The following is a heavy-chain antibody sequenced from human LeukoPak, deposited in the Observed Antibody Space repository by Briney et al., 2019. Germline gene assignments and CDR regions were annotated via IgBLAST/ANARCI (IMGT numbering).Heavy chain of an antibody. CDR1: GFTFRSYE. V-gene: IGHV3-48*03. Sequence: GGSLRLSCAASGFTFRSYEMSWVRQAPGKGLEWVSSISSTGNTIYYADSVKGRFTISRDNAKNSLYLQMSSLKTEDTAVYYCARDRIAVAGTLWGQGTLVTVSS. D-gene: IGHD6-19*01. J-gene: IGHJ4*02. CDR3: ARDRIAVAGTL. CDR2: ISSTGNTI.